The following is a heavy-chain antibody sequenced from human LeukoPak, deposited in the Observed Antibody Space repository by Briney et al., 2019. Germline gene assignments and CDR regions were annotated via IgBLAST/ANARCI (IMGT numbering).Heavy chain of an antibody. J-gene: IGHJ2*01. D-gene: IGHD6-13*01. CDR3: ARGKSATAPDSNWYLDL. Sequence: ASVKVSCKASGYYMHWLRQAPGQGLEWMGWMNPSSGGTKYAQKFQGRVTMTRDTSISTAYMELSRLRSDDTAVYYCARGKSATAPDSNWYLDLWGRGTLVTVSS. V-gene: IGHV1-2*02. CDR1: GYY. CDR2: MNPSSGGT.